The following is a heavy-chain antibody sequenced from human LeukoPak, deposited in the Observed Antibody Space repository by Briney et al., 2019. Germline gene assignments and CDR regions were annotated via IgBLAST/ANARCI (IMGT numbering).Heavy chain of an antibody. V-gene: IGHV3-74*01. J-gene: IGHJ6*03. Sequence: GGSLRLSCAASGFTFSSYWMHWVRQAPGKGLVWVSRINSDGSSTSYADSAKGRFTISRDNAKNSLYLQMSSLRAEDTAVYYCVREAYDDFWSGSWRYYYYMDVWGKGITVTVSS. CDR2: INSDGSST. CDR1: GFTFSSYW. D-gene: IGHD3-3*01. CDR3: VREAYDDFWSGSWRYYYYMDV.